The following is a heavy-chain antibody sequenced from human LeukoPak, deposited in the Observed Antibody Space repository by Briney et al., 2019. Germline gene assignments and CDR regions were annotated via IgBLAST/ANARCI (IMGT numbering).Heavy chain of an antibody. CDR3: ARGPLIAIAGVQSTDLFYFEF. D-gene: IGHD6-13*01. V-gene: IGHV1-2*02. J-gene: IGHJ4*02. CDR1: GYTFSGYY. CDR2: INPYSGAA. Sequence: GASVKVSCKASGYTFSGYYMYWMRQAPGQGLEWTGWINPYSGAAYFAQKFQGRVTMTSDTSISTAYMELSGLRSDDTAVYYCARGPLIAIAGVQSTDLFYFEFWGQGTLVTVSA.